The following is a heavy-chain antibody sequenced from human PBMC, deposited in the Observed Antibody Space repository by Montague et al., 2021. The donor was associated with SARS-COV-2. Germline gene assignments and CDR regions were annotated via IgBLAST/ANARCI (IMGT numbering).Heavy chain of an antibody. J-gene: IGHJ4*02. CDR1: DGSFSDYY. CDR2: INHGG. D-gene: IGHD3-22*01. Sequence: SETLSLTCAVYDGSFSDYYWNWIRQPPGKGLEWIGGINHGGTSMSLDTSKNQFSLYLSSVTAADTAVYYCAGGRQHFNMIGVGMTGGDYYFDFWGQGTLVTVSS. V-gene: IGHV4-34*04. CDR3: AGGRQHFNMIGVGMTGGDYYFDF.